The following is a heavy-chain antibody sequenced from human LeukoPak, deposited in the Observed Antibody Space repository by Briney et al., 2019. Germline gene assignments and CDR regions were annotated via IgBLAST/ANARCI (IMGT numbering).Heavy chain of an antibody. J-gene: IGHJ4*02. CDR1: GFTFSSYD. CDR3: VALGDSIY. CDR2: MGTAGDT. Sequence: GGSLRLSCAASGFTFSSYDVHWVRQATGRGLEWVSAMGTAGDTYYAGSVKGRFTISREDAKNSFYLQMCGLRARHPGLYFCVALGDSIYWGEGAVVTVSS. D-gene: IGHD3-3*02. V-gene: IGHV3-13*01.